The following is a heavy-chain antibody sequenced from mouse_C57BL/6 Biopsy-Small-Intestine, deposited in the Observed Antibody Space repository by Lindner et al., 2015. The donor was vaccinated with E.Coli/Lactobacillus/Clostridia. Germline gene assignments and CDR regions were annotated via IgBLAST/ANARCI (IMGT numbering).Heavy chain of an antibody. V-gene: IGHV1-7*01. J-gene: IGHJ2*01. CDR3: ARDWDYFDY. D-gene: IGHD4-1*01. CDR1: GYTFYWLL. Sequence: VQLQESGAELAKPGASVKMSCKASGYTFYWLLDTLGETEAWTGSGMDLDFINPSSYYTEYNQKFKDKATLTADKSSSTAYMQLSSLTSEDSAVYYCARDWDYFDYWGQGHHSHSLL. CDR2: INPSSYYT.